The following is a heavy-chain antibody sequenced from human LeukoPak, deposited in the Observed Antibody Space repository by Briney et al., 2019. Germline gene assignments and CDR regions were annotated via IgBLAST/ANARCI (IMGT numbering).Heavy chain of an antibody. Sequence: GGSLRLSCAASGFTFSSYWMSRVRQAPGKGLEWVANIKQDGSEKYYVDSVKGRFTISRDNAKNSLYLQMNSLRAEDTAVYYCARDVKGLYYYYMDVWGKGTTVAVSS. J-gene: IGHJ6*03. CDR2: IKQDGSEK. V-gene: IGHV3-7*01. CDR1: GFTFSSYW. D-gene: IGHD2/OR15-2a*01. CDR3: ARDVKGLYYYYMDV.